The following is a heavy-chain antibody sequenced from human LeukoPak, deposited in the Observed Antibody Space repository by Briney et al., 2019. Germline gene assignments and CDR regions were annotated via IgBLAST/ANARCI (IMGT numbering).Heavy chain of an antibody. CDR2: MKSDGSAT. J-gene: IGHJ4*02. D-gene: IGHD2-2*01. CDR1: GFMFRDYW. Sequence: GGSLRLSCAASGFMFRDYWMHWVRQAPGKGLVWDARMKSDGSATSYADSVQGRFTISRDNSKNTLFLQMGSLRADDMAVYYCARWGSTSCYDYWGQGTLVTVSS. V-gene: IGHV3-74*01. CDR3: ARWGSTSCYDY.